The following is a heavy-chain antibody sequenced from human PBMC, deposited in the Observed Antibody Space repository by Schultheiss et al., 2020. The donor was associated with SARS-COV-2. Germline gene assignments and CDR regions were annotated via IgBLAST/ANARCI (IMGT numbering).Heavy chain of an antibody. CDR3: ARRDSNYNWFDP. CDR2: FDPEDGET. V-gene: IGHV1-24*01. D-gene: IGHD4-11*01. J-gene: IGHJ5*02. CDR1: GYTLTELS. Sequence: ASVKVSCKVSGYTLTELSMHWVRQAPGKGLEWMGGFDPEDGETIYAQKFQGRVTMTEDTSTDTAYMELSSLRSEDTAVYYCARRDSNYNWFDPWGQGTLVTVSS.